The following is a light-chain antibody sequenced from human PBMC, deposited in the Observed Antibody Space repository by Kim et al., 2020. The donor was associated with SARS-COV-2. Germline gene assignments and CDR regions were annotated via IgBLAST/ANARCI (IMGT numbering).Light chain of an antibody. CDR3: QSYDSTKDCV. Sequence: KTVTISCTRSSCSIATSSVHWYQHRPRSAPTTFIYDDNQRPSGFPDQFSGSIDSSSNSASLTVSGLTTEDDADYYCQSYDSTKDCVFGGGTQLTVL. CDR1: SCSIATSS. J-gene: IGLJ3*02. CDR2: DDN. V-gene: IGLV6-57*03.